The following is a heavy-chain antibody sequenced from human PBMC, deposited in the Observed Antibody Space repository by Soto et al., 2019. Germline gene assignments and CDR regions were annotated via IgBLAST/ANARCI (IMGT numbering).Heavy chain of an antibody. CDR1: GFTFSSYA. CDR2: ISATGGST. CDR3: ASWGGIASPAYDGPLAPYDY. J-gene: IGHJ4*02. V-gene: IGHV3-23*01. D-gene: IGHD6-13*01. Sequence: GGSLRLSCAASGFTFSSYAMSWVRRAPGKGLEWVSAISATGGSTYYADSVKGRFTISRDNSKNTLSLQMNSLRAEDTAVYYCASWGGIASPAYDGPLAPYDYWGQGTLVTVST.